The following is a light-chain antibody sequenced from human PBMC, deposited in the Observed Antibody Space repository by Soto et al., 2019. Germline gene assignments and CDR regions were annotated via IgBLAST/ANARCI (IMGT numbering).Light chain of an antibody. J-gene: IGKJ1*01. V-gene: IGKV1-27*01. CDR3: QKYNTAPET. Sequence: DIQMTQSPSSLSASVGDRISITCRASQGILDYVAWYQQKPGKAPKLLIYAASTLHSGGPSRFSGSGARTDCTRTIGSRQPEDVATYYCQKYNTAPETCGPGTRVEIK. CDR2: AAS. CDR1: QGILDY.